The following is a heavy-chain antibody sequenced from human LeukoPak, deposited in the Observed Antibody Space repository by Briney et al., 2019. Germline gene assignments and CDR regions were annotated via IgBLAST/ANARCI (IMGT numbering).Heavy chain of an antibody. V-gene: IGHV4-39*01. CDR1: GGSISSYY. CDR2: IYYSGST. D-gene: IGHD6-13*01. J-gene: IGHJ4*02. CDR3: ARHLHAYRAAAGIRYFDY. Sequence: SETLSLTCTVSGGSISSYYWGWIRQPPGKGLEWIGSIYYSGSTYYNPSLKSRVTISVDTSKNQFSLKLSSVTAADTAVYYCARHLHAYRAAAGIRYFDYWGQGTLVTVSS.